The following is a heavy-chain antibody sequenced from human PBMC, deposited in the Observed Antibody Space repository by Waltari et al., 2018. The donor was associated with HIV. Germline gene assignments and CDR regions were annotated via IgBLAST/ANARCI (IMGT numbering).Heavy chain of an antibody. CDR1: AFPFSSYY. J-gene: IGHJ4*02. Sequence: EVQLVESGGGLVQPGGSLRLSCAASAFPFSSYYMHWVRQAPGKGVVWVSRSNTDGSSTSYADSVKGRFTISRDNAKNTLYLQMSSLRAEDTAVYYCTRLGGSNEVDYWGQGTLVTVSS. CDR3: TRLGGSNEVDY. D-gene: IGHD5-12*01. CDR2: SNTDGSST. V-gene: IGHV3-74*01.